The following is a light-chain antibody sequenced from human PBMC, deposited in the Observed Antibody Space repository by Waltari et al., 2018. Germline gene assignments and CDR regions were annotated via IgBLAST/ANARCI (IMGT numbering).Light chain of an antibody. Sequence: QSAQTQPASVSGSPGQSITISCPGTSSDVGGYNYVSWYQQHPGKAPKLIIYDVSMRPSEFSNRFSGCKSGNTASLTISGLQAEDEADYYCSSYTSSSTPVVFGGGTKLTVL. CDR1: SSDVGGYNY. CDR2: DVS. CDR3: SSYTSSSTPVV. V-gene: IGLV2-14*01. J-gene: IGLJ2*01.